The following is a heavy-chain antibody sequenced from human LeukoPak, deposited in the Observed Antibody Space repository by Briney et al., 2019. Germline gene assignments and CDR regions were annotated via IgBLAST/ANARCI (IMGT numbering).Heavy chain of an antibody. J-gene: IGHJ6*02. CDR3: ARDRMVTTGTYYYYGMDV. CDR2: ICSGGST. Sequence: GGSLRLSCAASGFTVSSNYMSWVRQAPGKGLEWVSVICSGGSTYYADSVKGRFTISRDNSKNTLYLQMNSLRAEDTAVYYCARDRMVTTGTYYYYGMDVWGQGTTVTVSS. V-gene: IGHV3-66*01. D-gene: IGHD4-17*01. CDR1: GFTVSSNY.